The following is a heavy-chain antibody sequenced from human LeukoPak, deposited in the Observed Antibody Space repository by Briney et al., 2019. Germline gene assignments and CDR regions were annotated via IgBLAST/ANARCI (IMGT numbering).Heavy chain of an antibody. CDR3: ARHMGGYSSGWFDY. CDR1: GGSISSSNW. J-gene: IGHJ4*02. D-gene: IGHD6-19*01. CDR2: IYHSGST. V-gene: IGHV4-4*02. Sequence: TSETLSLTCAVSGGSISSSNWWSRVRQPPGKGLEWIGEIYHSGSTNYNPSLKSRVTISVDKSKNQFSLKLSSVTAADTAVYYCARHMGGYSSGWFDYWGQGTLVTVSS.